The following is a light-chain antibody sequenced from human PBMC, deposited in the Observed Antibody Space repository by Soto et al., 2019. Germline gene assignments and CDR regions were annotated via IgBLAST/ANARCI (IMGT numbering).Light chain of an antibody. CDR3: QQTSAFPRT. Sequence: EMSPSPFSGVGCVRNKNTITCRASRDISNSLAWYQQTPGKAPKLLLRGASSLHRGVPSRFSGGGAGTEFTLTISSLQPEDFATYYCQQTSAFPRTFGHGSNVDIK. V-gene: IGKV1-12*01. CDR1: RDISNS. CDR2: GAS. J-gene: IGKJ3*01.